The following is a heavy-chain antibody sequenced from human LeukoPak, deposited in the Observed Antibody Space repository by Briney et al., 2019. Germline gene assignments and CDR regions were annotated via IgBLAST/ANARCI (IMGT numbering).Heavy chain of an antibody. CDR3: ATTYCGGDCYPAW. CDR1: GGSISSSGYY. V-gene: IGHV4-39*01. D-gene: IGHD2-21*02. J-gene: IGHJ4*02. CDR2: IYYSGST. Sequence: SGTLSLTCSVPGGSISSSGYYWGWIRQPPGKGLEWIGNIYYSGSTYYNPSLKSRLTISVDTSKNQFSLKLSSVTSADTAVYYCATTYCGGDCYPAWWGQGTLVTVSS.